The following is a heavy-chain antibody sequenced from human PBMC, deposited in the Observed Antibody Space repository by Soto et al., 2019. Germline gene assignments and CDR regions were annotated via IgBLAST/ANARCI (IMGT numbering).Heavy chain of an antibody. V-gene: IGHV3-21*01. D-gene: IGHD3-3*01. J-gene: IGHJ6*02. Sequence: EVQLVESGGGLVKRGGSLRLSCAASGFTFSSYSMNWVRQAPGKGLEWVSSISSSSSYIYYADSVKGRFTISRDNAKNSLYLQMNSLRAEDTAVYYCARDVEVRFLEWLADYYYYGMDVWGQGTTVTVSS. CDR1: GFTFSSYS. CDR2: ISSSSSYI. CDR3: ARDVEVRFLEWLADYYYYGMDV.